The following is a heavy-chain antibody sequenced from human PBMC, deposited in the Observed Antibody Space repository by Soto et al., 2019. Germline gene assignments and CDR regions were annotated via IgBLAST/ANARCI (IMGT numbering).Heavy chain of an antibody. V-gene: IGHV4-34*01. J-gene: IGHJ4*02. CDR3: AARYSSSWYVTLGFDY. D-gene: IGHD6-13*01. CDR1: GGSFIGYY. CDR2: INHSGST. Sequence: SETLSLTCAVYGGSFIGYYWGWMRQPPGKGLEWIGEINHSGSTNYNPSLKSRVTISVDTSKNQFSLKLSSVTAADTAVYYCAARYSSSWYVTLGFDYWGQGTLVTVSS.